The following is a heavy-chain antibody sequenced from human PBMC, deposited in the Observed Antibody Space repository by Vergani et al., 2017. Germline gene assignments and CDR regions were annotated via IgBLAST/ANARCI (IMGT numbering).Heavy chain of an antibody. CDR1: GFTFSSYS. V-gene: IGHV3-21*01. J-gene: IGHJ6*02. D-gene: IGHD2-2*01. CDR2: ISSSSRYI. Sequence: EVQLVESGGGLVKPGGSLRLSCAASGFTFSSYSMNWVRQATGKGLEWVSSISSSSRYIYYADSVKGRFTISRDNAKNSLYLQMNSLIAEDTAVYYCARACGLVVPAAMPGDYYYGMDVWGQGTTVTVSS. CDR3: ARACGLVVPAAMPGDYYYGMDV.